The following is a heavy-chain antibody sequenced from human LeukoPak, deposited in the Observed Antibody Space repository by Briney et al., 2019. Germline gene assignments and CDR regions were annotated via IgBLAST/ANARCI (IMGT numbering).Heavy chain of an antibody. CDR3: ARELWFVNATGSWLDL. D-gene: IGHD3-10*01. CDR1: GDSISSGDYS. CDR2: IFHSGNS. V-gene: IGHV4-30-2*01. J-gene: IGHJ5*02. Sequence: PSETLSLTCAVSGDSISSGDYSWSWLRQPSGKGLEWIGYIFHSGNSYYNPSLKSRVTISVDKSKNQFSLRLTSVTAADTAVYYCARELWFVNATGSWLDLWGQGALVTVSS.